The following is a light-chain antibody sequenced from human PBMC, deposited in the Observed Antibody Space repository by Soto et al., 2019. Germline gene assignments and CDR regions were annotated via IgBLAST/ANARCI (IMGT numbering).Light chain of an antibody. V-gene: IGKV1-9*01. J-gene: IGKJ1*01. CDR1: QGISTY. Sequence: DIQLTQSPSFLSASVGDRVSITCRASQGISTYLTWYQQKPGKAPKLLIYSASTLQSGVPSRFSGSGSGTEFTLTISSLQPDDFAPYFCHQLHSLPPTFGQGTKVDIK. CDR3: HQLHSLPPT. CDR2: SAS.